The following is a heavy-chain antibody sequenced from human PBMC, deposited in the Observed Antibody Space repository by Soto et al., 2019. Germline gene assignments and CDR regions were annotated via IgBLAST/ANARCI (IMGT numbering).Heavy chain of an antibody. Sequence: QVQLVQSGAEVKKPASSVKVSCKASGGTFSSYTISWVRQAPGQGLEWMGRIIPILGIANYAQKFQGRVTITADKSTSTAYMELSSLRSEDTAVYYCARDYSDYDAFDIWGQGTMVTVSS. D-gene: IGHD5-12*01. CDR2: IIPILGIA. CDR3: ARDYSDYDAFDI. V-gene: IGHV1-69*08. CDR1: GGTFSSYT. J-gene: IGHJ3*02.